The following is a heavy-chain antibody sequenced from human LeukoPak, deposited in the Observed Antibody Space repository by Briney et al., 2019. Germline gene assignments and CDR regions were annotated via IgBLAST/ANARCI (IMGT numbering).Heavy chain of an antibody. Sequence: SETLSLTCTVSGGSITSGDYYWSWIRQPPGKGLEWIGYIYYSGSTYYNPSLKSRFPISVDTSKNQFSLKLSSVTAADTAVYYCARGKGYDFWSGLNYFDYWGQGTLVTVSS. J-gene: IGHJ4*02. D-gene: IGHD3-3*01. CDR3: ARGKGYDFWSGLNYFDY. CDR2: IYYSGST. CDR1: GGSITSGDYY. V-gene: IGHV4-30-4*08.